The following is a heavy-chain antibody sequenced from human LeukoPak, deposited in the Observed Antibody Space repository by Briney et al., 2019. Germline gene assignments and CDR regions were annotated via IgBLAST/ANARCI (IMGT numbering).Heavy chain of an antibody. J-gene: IGHJ4*02. D-gene: IGHD2-2*01. V-gene: IGHV3-30*08. CDR1: AFTFNSFA. CDR3: ARARCSSTDCPPDY. Sequence: GGSLRLSCAASAFTFNSFAMHWVRLAPGKGLEWVAAMSYDGENEFYADFVRGRFTISRDNSENTLHLQLDSLRAEDTAVFYCARARCSSTDCPPDYWGQGTLVTVSS. CDR2: MSYDGENE.